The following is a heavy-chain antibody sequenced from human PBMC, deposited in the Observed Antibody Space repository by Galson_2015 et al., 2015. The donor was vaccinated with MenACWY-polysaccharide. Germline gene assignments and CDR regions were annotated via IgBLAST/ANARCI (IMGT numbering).Heavy chain of an antibody. CDR3: ARGAYSSFDI. CDR2: TYRGSN. CDR1: GDSVSNNHVA. V-gene: IGHV6-1*01. D-gene: IGHD2-15*01. J-gene: IGHJ3*02. Sequence: CAISGDSVSNNHVAWNWIRQSPSRGLEWLGRTYRGSNQYAPSMRGRIAINSDTSTNQFSLQLSSVTPEDTGLYYCARGAYSSFDIWGQGTMVTVSS.